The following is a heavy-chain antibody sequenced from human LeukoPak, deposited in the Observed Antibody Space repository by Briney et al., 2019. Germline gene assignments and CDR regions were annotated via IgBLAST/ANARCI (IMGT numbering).Heavy chain of an antibody. V-gene: IGHV3-30-3*01. J-gene: IGHJ4*02. Sequence: PGGSLRLSCAASGFTFSSYAMHWVRQAPGKGLEWVAVISYDGSNKYYADSVKGRFTISRDNSKNTLYLQMYSLRAEDTAVYYCARDPSVEMATISAFDYWGQGTLVTVSS. CDR3: ARDPSVEMATISAFDY. CDR2: ISYDGSNK. D-gene: IGHD5-24*01. CDR1: GFTFSSYA.